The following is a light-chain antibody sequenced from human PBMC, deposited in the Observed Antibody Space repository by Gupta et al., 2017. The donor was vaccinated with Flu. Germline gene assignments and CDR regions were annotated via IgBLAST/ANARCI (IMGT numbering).Light chain of an antibody. V-gene: IGKV2-28*01. J-gene: IGKJ1*01. CDR1: QSLLLSNGYNS. CDR2: LGS. Sequence: DIVMTQSPLSLPVTPGEPASISCRSSQSLLLSNGYNSLDWYLQKPGQSPQLLIYLGSNRASGVPDRFSDSGSGTDFTLKISRVEAEDVGVYYCRQALQIPRTFGQGTKVEIK. CDR3: RQALQIPRT.